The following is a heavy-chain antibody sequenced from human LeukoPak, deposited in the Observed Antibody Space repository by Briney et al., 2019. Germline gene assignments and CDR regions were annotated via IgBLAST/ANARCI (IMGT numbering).Heavy chain of an antibody. Sequence: GGSLRLSCAASGFTFSSYVMHWVRQAPGKGLEWVAFIRYDGTNRYYADSVKGRFTISRDNSKNTLYLQMNSLRAEDTAVYYCARDGNYDFWSGYLGSYYYYMDVWGKGTTVTVSS. CDR1: GFTFSSYV. CDR2: IRYDGTNR. CDR3: ARDGNYDFWSGYLGSYYYYMDV. J-gene: IGHJ6*03. D-gene: IGHD3-3*01. V-gene: IGHV3-30*02.